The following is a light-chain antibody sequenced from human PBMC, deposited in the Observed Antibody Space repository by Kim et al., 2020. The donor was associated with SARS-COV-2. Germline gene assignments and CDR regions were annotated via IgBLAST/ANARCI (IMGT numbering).Light chain of an antibody. Sequence: QSVLTQPPSVSAAPRQKVTISCSGSSSNIGNNFIFWYQQLPGTAPKLLIYDNDKRPSGIPDRFSGSKSGTSATLGITGLQTGDEADYYCGAWDSSLSVWLFGGGTQLTVL. CDR1: SSNIGNNF. V-gene: IGLV1-51*01. CDR3: GAWDSSLSVWL. J-gene: IGLJ3*02. CDR2: DND.